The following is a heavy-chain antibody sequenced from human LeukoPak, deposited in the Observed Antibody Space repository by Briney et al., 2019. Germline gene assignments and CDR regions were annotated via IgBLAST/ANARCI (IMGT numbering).Heavy chain of an antibody. CDR2: ISYDGSNK. V-gene: IGHV3-30-3*01. CDR3: ARDLCSGGSCYTGIDY. D-gene: IGHD2-15*01. CDR1: GFTFSSYA. Sequence: RSLRLSCAASGFTFSSYAMHWVRQAPGKGLEWVAVISYDGSNKYYADSVKGRFTISRDNSKNTLYLQMNSLRAEDTAVYYCARDLCSGGSCYTGIDYWGQGTLVTVSS. J-gene: IGHJ4*02.